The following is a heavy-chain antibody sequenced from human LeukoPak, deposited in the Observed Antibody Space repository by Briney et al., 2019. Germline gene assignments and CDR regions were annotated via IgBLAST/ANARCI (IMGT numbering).Heavy chain of an antibody. Sequence: GGSLRLSCAASGFTFSNYGMNWVRQAPGKGLEWVSGISGSGGSTYSADSVKGRFIISRDNSKNTLYLQMNSLRAEDTAVYYCAKSGFDYWGQGTLVTVSS. CDR3: AKSGFDY. J-gene: IGHJ4*02. V-gene: IGHV3-23*01. CDR1: GFTFSNYG. D-gene: IGHD1-26*01. CDR2: ISGSGGST.